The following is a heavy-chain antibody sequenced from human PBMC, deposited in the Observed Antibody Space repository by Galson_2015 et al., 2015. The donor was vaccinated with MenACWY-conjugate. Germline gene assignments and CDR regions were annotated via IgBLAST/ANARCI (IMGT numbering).Heavy chain of an antibody. J-gene: IGHJ3*02. CDR3: ARGESQLSIAVAVKGDAFDI. V-gene: IGHV1-2*04. CDR2: INPNSGGT. Sequence: SVKVSCKASGYTFTGYYMHWVRQAPGQGLEWMGWINPNSGGTNYAQKFQGWVTMTRDTSISTAYMELSRLRSDDTAVYYCARGESQLSIAVAVKGDAFDIWGQGTMVTVSS. CDR1: GYTFTGYY. D-gene: IGHD6-19*01.